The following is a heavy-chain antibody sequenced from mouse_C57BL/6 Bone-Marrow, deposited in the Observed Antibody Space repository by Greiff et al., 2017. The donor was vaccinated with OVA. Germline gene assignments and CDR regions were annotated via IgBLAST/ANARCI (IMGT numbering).Heavy chain of an antibody. Sequence: EVKLEESGGGLVKPGGSLKLSCAASGFTFSSYTMSWVRQTPEKRLEWVATISGGGGNTYYPDSVKGRFTISRDNAKNTMYLQMSSLRSEDTALYYCARHAHYYGSSFPFAYWGQGTLVTVSA. CDR2: ISGGGGNT. D-gene: IGHD1-1*01. CDR1: GFTFSSYT. J-gene: IGHJ3*01. V-gene: IGHV5-9*01. CDR3: ARHAHYYGSSFPFAY.